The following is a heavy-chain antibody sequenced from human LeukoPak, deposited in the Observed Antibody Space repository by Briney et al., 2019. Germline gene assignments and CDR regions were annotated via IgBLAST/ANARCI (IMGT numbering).Heavy chain of an antibody. V-gene: IGHV3-20*04. CDR2: INWNGGST. CDR3: ARGGIAAAGYYFDY. Sequence: SGGSLRLSCAASGFTFDDYGMSWVRQAPGKGLEWVSGINWNGGSTGYADSVKGRFTISRDNAKNSLYLQMNSLRAEDTALDYCARGGIAAAGYYFDYWGQGTLVTVSS. D-gene: IGHD6-13*01. CDR1: GFTFDDYG. J-gene: IGHJ4*02.